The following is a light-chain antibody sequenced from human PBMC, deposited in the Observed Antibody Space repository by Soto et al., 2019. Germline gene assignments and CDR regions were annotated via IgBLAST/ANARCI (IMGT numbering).Light chain of an antibody. Sequence: DVVMTQSPLSLPVTLGQPASISCRSNQRLVHSDGIAYFSWVQQRPGRSPRRLIYKVSNRDSGVPARFSGSGSGTDFALKISRVEAEDVGVYYCMQGTHWPITFVQGTRLEIK. CDR3: MQGTHWPIT. CDR1: QRLVHSDGIAY. V-gene: IGKV2-30*02. J-gene: IGKJ5*01. CDR2: KVS.